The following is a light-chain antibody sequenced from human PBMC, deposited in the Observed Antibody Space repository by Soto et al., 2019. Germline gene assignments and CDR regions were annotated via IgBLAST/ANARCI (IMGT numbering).Light chain of an antibody. J-gene: IGKJ1*01. CDR1: QSVSSN. CDR3: QQYDKWPRT. CDR2: GAS. V-gene: IGKV3-15*01. Sequence: EVVMRQSPATLSVSPGEGATLSCRASQSVSSNLAWYQQKPGQAPRLLIYGASTRATGIPARFTAGGSGTEFTLTISSLQSDDLAVYYCQQYDKWPRTFGQGTKVDIK.